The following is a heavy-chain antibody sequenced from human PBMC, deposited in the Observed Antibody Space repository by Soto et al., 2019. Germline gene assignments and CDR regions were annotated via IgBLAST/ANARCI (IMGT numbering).Heavy chain of an antibody. D-gene: IGHD7-27*01. CDR2: ICYTGNN. CDR3: ARLDNTGAYQSVDY. J-gene: IGHJ4*02. V-gene: IGHV4-39*01. Sequence: QLQLQESGPGLVKPSETLSLTCSVSGGSIDSCNYYWGWIRQPPGKDLEWIGSICYTGNNFYNPSLKSRVTISVDTSRNQFSLRLSSVTAADTAVYYCARLDNTGAYQSVDYWGQGTLITVSS. CDR1: GGSIDSCNYY.